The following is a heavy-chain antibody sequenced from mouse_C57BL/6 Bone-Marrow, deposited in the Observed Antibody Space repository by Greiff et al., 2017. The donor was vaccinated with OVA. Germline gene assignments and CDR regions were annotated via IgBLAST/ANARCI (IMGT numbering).Heavy chain of an antibody. CDR3: ASNYRRSYRNAMDY. Sequence: VQLQQPGAELVMPGASVKLSCKASGYTFTSYWMHWVKQRPGQGLEWIGEIDPSDSYTNYNQKFKGKSTLTVDKSSSTAYMQLSSLTSEDSAVYCGASNYRRSYRNAMDYWGQGTSVTVSS. V-gene: IGHV1-69*01. CDR2: IDPSDSYT. J-gene: IGHJ4*01. D-gene: IGHD1-1*01. CDR1: GYTFTSYW.